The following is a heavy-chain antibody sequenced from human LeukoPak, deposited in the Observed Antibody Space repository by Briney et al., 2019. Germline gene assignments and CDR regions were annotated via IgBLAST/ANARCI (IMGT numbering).Heavy chain of an antibody. CDR2: ISAYNGNT. V-gene: IGHV1-18*01. J-gene: IGHJ4*02. Sequence: ASVKVSCKASGYTFTSYGISWVRQAPGQGLEWMGWISAYNGNTNYAQNLQGRVTMTTDTSTSTAYMELRSLRSDDTAVYYWARAKSYCGGDCYPDFDYWGQGTLVTVSS. D-gene: IGHD2-21*02. CDR1: GYTFTSYG. CDR3: ARAKSYCGGDCYPDFDY.